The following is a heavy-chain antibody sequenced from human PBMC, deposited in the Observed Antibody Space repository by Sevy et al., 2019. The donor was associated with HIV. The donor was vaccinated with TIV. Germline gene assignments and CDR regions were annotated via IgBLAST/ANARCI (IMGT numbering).Heavy chain of an antibody. Sequence: GGSLRLSCAASGFTFSSYAMSWVRQAPGKGLEWVSAISGSGGSTYYADSVKGRFTNSRDNSKNTLYLQMNSLRAEDTAVYYSAKDQDYFGVVIMAYFDYWGQGTLVTVSS. V-gene: IGHV3-23*01. D-gene: IGHD3-3*01. CDR2: ISGSGGST. CDR3: AKDQDYFGVVIMAYFDY. CDR1: GFTFSSYA. J-gene: IGHJ4*02.